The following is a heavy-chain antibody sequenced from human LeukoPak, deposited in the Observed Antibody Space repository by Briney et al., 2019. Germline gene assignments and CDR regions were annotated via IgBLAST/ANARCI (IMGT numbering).Heavy chain of an antibody. CDR1: GGSFSGYY. Sequence: SETLSLTCAVYGGSFSGYYWSWIRQPPGKGLEWIGEINHSGSTNYNPSLKSRVTISVDTSKNQFSLKLSSVTAADTAVYYCARVTWGNYLDYWGQGTLVTVSS. CDR3: ARVTWGNYLDY. CDR2: INHSGST. V-gene: IGHV4-34*01. D-gene: IGHD3-16*01. J-gene: IGHJ4*02.